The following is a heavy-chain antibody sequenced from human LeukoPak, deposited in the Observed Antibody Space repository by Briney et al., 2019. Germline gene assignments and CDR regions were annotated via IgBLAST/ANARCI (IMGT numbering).Heavy chain of an antibody. J-gene: IGHJ4*02. CDR3: ARDYYGSGSSYY. CDR1: GFTFSSYG. Sequence: PGGSLGLSCAASGFTFSSYGMNWVRQAPGKGLEWVSYISSSSSTIYYADSVKGRLTISRDNARNSLFLQMNSLRAEDTAVYYCARDYYGSGSSYYWGQGTLVTVSS. CDR2: ISSSSSTI. V-gene: IGHV3-48*04. D-gene: IGHD3-10*01.